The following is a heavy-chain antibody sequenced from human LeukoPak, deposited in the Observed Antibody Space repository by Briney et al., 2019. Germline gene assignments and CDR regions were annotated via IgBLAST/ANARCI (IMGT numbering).Heavy chain of an antibody. CDR3: AKVMSSYSYDC. CDR2: ISDRGHRT. J-gene: IGHJ4*02. D-gene: IGHD2-15*01. CDR1: GFTFSRYT. Sequence: GGSLRLSCAASGFTFSRYTMTWVRQAPGKGLEWVSGISDRGHRTYYADSVKGRFTISRDNSKNTLYLQMNSLRAEDTAVYYCAKVMSSYSYDCWGQGTLVTVSS. V-gene: IGHV3-23*01.